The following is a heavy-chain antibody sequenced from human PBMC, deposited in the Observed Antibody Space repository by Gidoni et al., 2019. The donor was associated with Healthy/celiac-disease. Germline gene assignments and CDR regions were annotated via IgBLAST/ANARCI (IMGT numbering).Heavy chain of an antibody. D-gene: IGHD1-26*01. CDR2: ISGSGGST. Sequence: EVQLLASGGGLVQHGGSLRLSCAASGFTFSGYAMSWVRQAPGKGLGWVSAISGSGGSTYYADSVKGRFTISRDNSKNTLYLQMNSLRAEDTAVYYCAKDRGGAIDYWGQGTLVTVSS. J-gene: IGHJ4*02. CDR3: AKDRGGAIDY. V-gene: IGHV3-23*01. CDR1: GFTFSGYA.